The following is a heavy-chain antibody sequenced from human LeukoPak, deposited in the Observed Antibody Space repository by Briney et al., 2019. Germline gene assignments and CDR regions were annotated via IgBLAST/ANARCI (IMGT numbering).Heavy chain of an antibody. V-gene: IGHV4-39*01. J-gene: IGHJ4*02. CDR3: ARQDYNILTGRGYFDY. Sequence: SETLSLTCTVSGGSISSSSYYWSWIRQPPGKGLEWIGEINHSGSTNYNPSLKSRVTISVDTSKNQFSLKLSSVTAADTAVYYCARQDYNILTGRGYFDYWGQGTLVTVSS. CDR2: INHSGST. CDR1: GGSISSSSYY. D-gene: IGHD3-9*01.